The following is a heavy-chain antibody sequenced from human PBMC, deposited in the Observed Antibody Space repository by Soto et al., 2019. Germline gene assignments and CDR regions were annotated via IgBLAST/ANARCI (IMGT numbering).Heavy chain of an antibody. CDR1: GFTFSSYA. CDR3: AKRRGVGGHFDF. V-gene: IGHV3-23*01. D-gene: IGHD2-8*02. J-gene: IGHJ4*02. Sequence: GGSLRLSGAASGFTFSSYAMGWVRQGPGKGLEWVAVVSIGGSTHYADSVRGRFTISRENSKNTLSLQMNSLIAKDTAVYFCAKRRGVGGHFDFWGQGALVTVSS. CDR2: VSIGGST.